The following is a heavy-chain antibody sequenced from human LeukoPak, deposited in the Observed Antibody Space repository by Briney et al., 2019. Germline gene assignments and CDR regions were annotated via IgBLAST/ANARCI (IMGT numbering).Heavy chain of an antibody. J-gene: IGHJ3*02. Sequence: ASVKVSCKASGYTFTGYYMHWVRQAPGQGLERMGWINPNSGGTNYAQKFQGRVTMTRDTSISTAYMELSRLRSDDTAVYYCARAPVDTAMAIGIWGQGTMVTVSS. V-gene: IGHV1-2*02. CDR3: ARAPVDTAMAIGI. D-gene: IGHD5-18*01. CDR1: GYTFTGYY. CDR2: INPNSGGT.